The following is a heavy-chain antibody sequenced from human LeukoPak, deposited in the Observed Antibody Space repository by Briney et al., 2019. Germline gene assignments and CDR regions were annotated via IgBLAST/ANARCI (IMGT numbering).Heavy chain of an antibody. CDR2: IYHSGST. CDR3: ARWPDGQYWSWFDP. V-gene: IGHV4-38-2*02. J-gene: IGHJ5*02. Sequence: PSETLSLTCTVSGYSISSGYYWGWIRQPPGKGLEWIGSIYHSGSTYYNPSLKSRVTISVDTSKNQFSLKLSSVTAADTAVYHCARWPDGQYWSWFDPWGQGTLVTVSS. CDR1: GYSISSGYY. D-gene: IGHD3-3*01.